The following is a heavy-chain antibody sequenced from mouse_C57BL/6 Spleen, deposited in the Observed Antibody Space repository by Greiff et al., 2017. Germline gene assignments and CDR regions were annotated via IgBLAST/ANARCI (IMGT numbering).Heavy chain of an antibody. V-gene: IGHV5-9-1*02. CDR3: TRGRNFYGSSYEGLYFDV. CDR1: GFTFSSYA. Sequence: LVESGEGLVKPGGSLKLSCAASGFTFSSYAMSWVRQTPEKRLEWVAYISSGGDYIYYADTVKGRFTISRDNARNTLYLQMSSLKSEDTAMYYCTRGRNFYGSSYEGLYFDVWGTGTTVTVSS. J-gene: IGHJ1*03. D-gene: IGHD1-1*01. CDR2: ISSGGDYI.